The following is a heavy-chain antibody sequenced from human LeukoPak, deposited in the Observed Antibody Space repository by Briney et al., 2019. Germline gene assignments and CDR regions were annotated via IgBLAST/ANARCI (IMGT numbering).Heavy chain of an antibody. V-gene: IGHV3-7*03. D-gene: IGHD3-16*01. J-gene: IGHJ4*02. CDR1: GLTFSNYW. CDR2: IKQDGSEK. Sequence: GGSLRLSCAASGLTFSNYWMDWVRQAPGKGLEWVANIKQDGSEKNYVDSVKGRFIISRDNAKNSLYLQMNTLRADDTAVYYCARGGFGTGSNWGQGTLVTVSS. CDR3: ARGGFGTGSN.